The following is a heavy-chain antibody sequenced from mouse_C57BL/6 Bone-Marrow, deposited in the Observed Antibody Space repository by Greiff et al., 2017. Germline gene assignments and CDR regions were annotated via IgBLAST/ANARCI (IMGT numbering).Heavy chain of an antibody. V-gene: IGHV1-81*01. J-gene: IGHJ3*01. D-gene: IGHD3-2*01. CDR1: GYTFTSYG. Sequence: QVQLQQSGAELARPGASVKLSCKASGYTFTSYGISWVKQRTGQGLEWIGEIYPRSGNTYYNEKFKGKATLTADKSSSTAYMELRSLTSEDSAVYFCARDGIRQPNAYWGQGTLVTVSA. CDR3: ARDGIRQPNAY. CDR2: IYPRSGNT.